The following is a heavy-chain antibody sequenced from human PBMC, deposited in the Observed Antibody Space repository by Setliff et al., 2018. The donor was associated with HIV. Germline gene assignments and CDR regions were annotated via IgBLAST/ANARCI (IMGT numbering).Heavy chain of an antibody. D-gene: IGHD4-17*01. Sequence: ASVKVSCKASGYNFTDYGINWVRHAPGQGLEWMGWINTNNGNPMYDQGFTGRFVFSSDTSVRTAYLQIVGLKTEDTAVYFCARDDYANTDIDFWGSGTLVTVSS. J-gene: IGHJ4*02. CDR3: ARDDYANTDIDF. CDR2: INTNNGNP. V-gene: IGHV7-4-1*01. CDR1: GYNFTDYG.